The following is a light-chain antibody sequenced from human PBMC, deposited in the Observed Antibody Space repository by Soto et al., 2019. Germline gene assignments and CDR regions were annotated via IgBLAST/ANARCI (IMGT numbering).Light chain of an antibody. Sequence: QSVLTQPASVSGSPVQSITTSCTGTSSDVGSYNLVSWYQQHPGKAPKLMIYEVSKRPSGVSNRFSGSKSGNTASLTISGLQAEDEADYYCCSYAGSSTFLYVFGTGTKVTVL. CDR3: CSYAGSSTFLYV. V-gene: IGLV2-23*02. CDR1: SSDVGSYNL. CDR2: EVS. J-gene: IGLJ1*01.